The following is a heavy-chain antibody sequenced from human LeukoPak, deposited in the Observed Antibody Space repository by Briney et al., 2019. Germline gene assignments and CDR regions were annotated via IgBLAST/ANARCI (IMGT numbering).Heavy chain of an antibody. CDR2: INPYDGNT. J-gene: IGHJ2*01. D-gene: IGHD3-16*01. CDR1: GYTFTNYD. CDR3: ARGGGGWYFDL. V-gene: IGHV1-18*01. Sequence: GASVKVSCKASGYTFTNYDISWVRQAPGQRLEWMGWINPYDGNTNYAQNLQGRVTMTPDTSPRTAYMELRSLRSDDTAVYYCARGGGGWYFDLWGRGTLVAVSS.